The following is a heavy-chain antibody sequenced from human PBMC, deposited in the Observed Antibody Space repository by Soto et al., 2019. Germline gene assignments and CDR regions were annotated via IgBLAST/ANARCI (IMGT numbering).Heavy chain of an antibody. V-gene: IGHV1-69*13. CDR2: IIPIFGTA. D-gene: IGHD6-19*01. CDR1: GGTFSSYA. J-gene: IGHJ6*02. CDR3: ARPYSSGLAYYYYYGMDV. Sequence: VASVKVSCKASGGTFSSYAISWVRQAPGQGLEWMGGIIPIFGTANYAQKFQGRVTITADESTSTAYMELSSLRSEDTAVYYCARPYSSGLAYYYYYGMDVWGQGTTVTVSS.